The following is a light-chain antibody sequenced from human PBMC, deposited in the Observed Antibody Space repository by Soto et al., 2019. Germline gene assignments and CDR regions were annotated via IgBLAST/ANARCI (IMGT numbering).Light chain of an antibody. J-gene: IGKJ4*01. CDR1: QSISSW. V-gene: IGKV1-5*01. CDR3: QQHNSYYPLP. Sequence: DIQMTQSPSSLSASVGDRVTITCRASQSISSWLAWYQQKPGKAPKLLIFDAFSLESGVPSRFSGSRSGTAFTPTIISLQHDDDAASYCQQHNSYYPLPFGGGTKVEIK. CDR2: DAF.